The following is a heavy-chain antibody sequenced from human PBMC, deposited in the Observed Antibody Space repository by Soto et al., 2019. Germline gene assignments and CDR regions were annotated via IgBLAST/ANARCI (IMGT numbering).Heavy chain of an antibody. Sequence: QITLKESGPTLVKPTQTLTLTCTFSGFSLSSTRVAVGWIRQPPGKALEWLALIYWDDDKRYSPFLKSRLTITKDTSINQVVLTMTNMDPVDTATYYCAHSVVDGIGYYFVYWGQGTLVTVSS. D-gene: IGHD6-19*01. CDR1: GFSLSSTRVA. CDR3: AHSVVDGIGYYFVY. J-gene: IGHJ4*02. V-gene: IGHV2-5*02. CDR2: IYWDDDK.